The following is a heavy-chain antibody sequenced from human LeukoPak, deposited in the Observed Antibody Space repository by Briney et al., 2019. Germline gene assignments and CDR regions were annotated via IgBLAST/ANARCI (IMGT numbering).Heavy chain of an antibody. CDR3: AKTLQVVSSSYYYLDYYYYYYGMDV. Sequence: GGSLRLSCEASGFTFSSYGIHWVRQAPGKGLEWVAVISYDGSNKYYADSVKGRFTISRDNSKNTLYLQMNSLRAEDTAVYYCAKTLQVVSSSYYYLDYYYYYYGMDVWGQGTTVTVSS. CDR1: GFTFSSYG. CDR2: ISYDGSNK. D-gene: IGHD3-22*01. V-gene: IGHV3-30*18. J-gene: IGHJ6*02.